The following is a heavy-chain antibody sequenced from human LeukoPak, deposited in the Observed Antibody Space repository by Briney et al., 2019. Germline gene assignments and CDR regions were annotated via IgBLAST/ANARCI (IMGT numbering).Heavy chain of an antibody. V-gene: IGHV4-4*07. CDR2: IYTSGTT. CDR1: GASISTYY. D-gene: IGHD4-17*01. Sequence: KPSETLSLTCTISGASISTYYWTWIRQPAGKGLEWIGRIYTSGTTNCNPSLKNRVTMSVDTSKNQFSLKLSSVTAADTAVYYCARGYGDYVGIENYFDYWGQGTLVTVSS. J-gene: IGHJ4*02. CDR3: ARGYGDYVGIENYFDY.